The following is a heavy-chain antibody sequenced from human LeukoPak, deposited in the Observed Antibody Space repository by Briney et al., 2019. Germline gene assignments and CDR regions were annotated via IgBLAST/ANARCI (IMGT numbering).Heavy chain of an antibody. D-gene: IGHD3-22*01. J-gene: IGHJ4*02. CDR2: MRYNGGRT. Sequence: GGSLRLSCAASGFTFSSFWMHWVRQAPGKGLEWVSGMRYNGGRTNYADSVKGRFTISRDNSKNTLYLQMNSLRAEDTAVYYCAKAEGSAGYYYDSTGYYNLDYWGQGTLVTVSS. CDR1: GFTFSSFW. CDR3: AKAEGSAGYYYDSTGYYNLDY. V-gene: IGHV3-23*01.